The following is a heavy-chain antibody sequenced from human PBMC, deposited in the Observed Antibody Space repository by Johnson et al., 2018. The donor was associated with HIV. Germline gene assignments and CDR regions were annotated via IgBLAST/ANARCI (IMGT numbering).Heavy chain of an antibody. J-gene: IGHJ3*02. CDR2: IYSGGST. Sequence: VQLVESGGGLIQPGGSLRLSCAASGFTVSSNYMSWVRQAPGKGLEWVSVIYSGGSTYYADSVTGRFTISRDNSKNTLYLQMNSLRAEDTAVYYRARGRPKWEPLWGGALDIWGQGTMVTVSS. V-gene: IGHV3-66*03. CDR1: GFTVSSNY. CDR3: ARGRPKWEPLWGGALDI. D-gene: IGHD1-26*01.